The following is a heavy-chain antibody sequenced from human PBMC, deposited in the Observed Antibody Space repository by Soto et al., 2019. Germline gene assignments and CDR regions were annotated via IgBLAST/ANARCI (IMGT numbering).Heavy chain of an antibody. CDR2: LYYSGGIYTGSS. CDR1: DGSISSSVSY. J-gene: IGHJ4*02. Sequence: NPSETLSLTCSVSDGSISSSVSYWGWVRQSPGKGLEWIGSLYYSGGIYTGSSYYNPSLKSRVTISVDTSKNQFFLNLTSVTAADTAVYYCVTPRGFSYGYFDYWGQGMLVTVSS. D-gene: IGHD5-18*01. V-gene: IGHV4-39*01. CDR3: VTPRGFSYGYFDY.